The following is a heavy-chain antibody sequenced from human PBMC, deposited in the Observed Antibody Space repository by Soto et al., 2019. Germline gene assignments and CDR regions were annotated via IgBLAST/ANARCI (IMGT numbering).Heavy chain of an antibody. V-gene: IGHV1-69*01. D-gene: IGHD6-13*01. CDR2: IIPMFGTT. CDR1: GGTFSRHA. CDR3: ARAAIHGSSWYFWFDP. Sequence: QVQLVQSGSEVKMPGSSVKVSCKTSGGTFSRHAINWVRQAPGQGLEWMGGIIPMFGTTKYAQQFKGRVTISADESTSTAYMELSSLRSEDAAVYYCARAAIHGSSWYFWFDPWGQGTLVTVSS. J-gene: IGHJ5*02.